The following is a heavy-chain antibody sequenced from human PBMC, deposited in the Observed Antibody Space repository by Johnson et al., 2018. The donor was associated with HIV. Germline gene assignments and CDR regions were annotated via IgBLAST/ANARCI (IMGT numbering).Heavy chain of an antibody. J-gene: IGHJ3*02. CDR2: ITWDSGSI. CDR1: GFTFGGYA. V-gene: IGHV3-9*01. CDR3: ARDWGYSYGYAFDI. Sequence: VQLVESGGGVVQPGRSLRLSCAASGFTFGGYAMHWVRQAPGKGLEWVSGITWDSGSIGYVDSVKGRFTISRDNAKNSLYLQMNSLRAEDTAVYYCARDWGYSYGYAFDIWGQGTMVTVSS. D-gene: IGHD5-18*01.